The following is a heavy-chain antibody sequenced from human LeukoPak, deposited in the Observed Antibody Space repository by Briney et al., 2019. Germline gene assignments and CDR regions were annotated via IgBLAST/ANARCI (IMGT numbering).Heavy chain of an antibody. CDR1: GYTFTSYY. CDR3: ATQSDGGDYVWGSYRLDY. Sequence: ASVKVSCKASGYTFTSYYMHWVRQAPGQGLEWMGIINPSGGSTSYAQKFQGRVTMTRDTSTSTVYMELSSLRSEDTAVYYCATQSDGGDYVWGSYRLDYWGQGTLVTVSS. J-gene: IGHJ4*02. D-gene: IGHD3-16*02. V-gene: IGHV1-46*01. CDR2: INPSGGST.